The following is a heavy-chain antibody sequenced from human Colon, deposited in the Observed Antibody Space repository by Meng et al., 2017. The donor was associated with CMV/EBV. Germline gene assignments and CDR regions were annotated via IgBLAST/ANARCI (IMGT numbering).Heavy chain of an antibody. J-gene: IGHJ6*02. CDR3: AKGSLEWLYYGMDV. V-gene: IGHV3-23*03. CDR2: IYAGGRST. Sequence: GESLKISCAGSGFTFSNHAMSWVRQAPGKGLEWVSVIYAGGRSTYFADSVKGRFIISRDDSKNTLYMEMNSLRAEDTAVYYCAKGSLEWLYYGMDVWGQETTVTVSS. CDR1: GFTFSNHA. D-gene: IGHD3-3*01.